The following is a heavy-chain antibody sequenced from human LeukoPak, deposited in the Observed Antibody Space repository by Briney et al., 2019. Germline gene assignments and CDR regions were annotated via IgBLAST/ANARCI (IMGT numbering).Heavy chain of an antibody. V-gene: IGHV4-61*02. Sequence: PSETLSLTCTVFGGSISSSSYYWSWIRQPAGKGLEWIGRIYTSGSTNYNPSLKSRVTISVDTSKNQFSLKLSSVTAADTAVYYCARGEAAAPWRVDYWGQGTLVTVSS. CDR3: ARGEAAAPWRVDY. CDR1: GGSISSSSYY. J-gene: IGHJ4*02. D-gene: IGHD2-2*01. CDR2: IYTSGST.